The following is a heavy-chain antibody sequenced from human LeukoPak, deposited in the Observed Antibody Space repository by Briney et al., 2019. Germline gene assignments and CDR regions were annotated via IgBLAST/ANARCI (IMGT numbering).Heavy chain of an antibody. J-gene: IGHJ1*01. CDR1: GFTLSPSW. CDR2: ITSDGRNT. CDR3: AKDLHSSSWYNYFQH. D-gene: IGHD6-13*01. Sequence: SGGSLRLTCAASGFTLSPSWMNWVRQAPGKGLVWVSRITSDGRNTVYADSVKGRFTISRDNARNTVYLQMNSLRAEDTAVYYCAKDLHSSSWYNYFQHWGQGTLVTVSS. V-gene: IGHV3-74*01.